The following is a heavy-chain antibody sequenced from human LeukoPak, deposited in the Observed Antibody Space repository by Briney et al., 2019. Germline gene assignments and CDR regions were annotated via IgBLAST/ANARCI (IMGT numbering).Heavy chain of an antibody. V-gene: IGHV4-34*01. J-gene: IGHJ3*02. CDR2: INEGGST. CDR3: ARFSKITRGDWGDAFDI. Sequence: SETLSLTCSVYGGSFSDYFWGWIRQAPGEGLEWIGEINEGGSTNYYPAFMTRVVVTVARSKNDFSLTMNFVTAADTAVYYCARFSKITRGDWGDAFDIWGQGTTVIVSS. CDR1: GGSFSDYF. D-gene: IGHD2-21*01.